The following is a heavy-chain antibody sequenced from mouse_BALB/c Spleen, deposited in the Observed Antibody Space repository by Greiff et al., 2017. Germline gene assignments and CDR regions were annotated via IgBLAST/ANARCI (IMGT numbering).Heavy chain of an antibody. Sequence: EVQLVESGPELVKPGASVKMSCKASGYTFTSYVMHWVKQKPGQGLEWIGYINPYNDGTKYNEKFKGKATLTSDKSSSTAYMELSSLTSEDSAVYYCARGYDYDVGYAMDYWGQGTSVTVSS. V-gene: IGHV1-14*01. CDR1: GYTFTSYV. J-gene: IGHJ4*01. CDR2: INPYNDGT. D-gene: IGHD2-4*01. CDR3: ARGYDYDVGYAMDY.